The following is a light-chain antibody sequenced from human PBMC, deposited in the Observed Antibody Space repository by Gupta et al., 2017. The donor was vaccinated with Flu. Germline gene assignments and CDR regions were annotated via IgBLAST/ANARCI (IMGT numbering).Light chain of an antibody. CDR1: ALAKQF. CDR3: QSVDSGGTYVV. J-gene: IGLJ2*01. V-gene: IGLV3-25*03. Sequence: SFESPQPPAVSVATAQTAPIISSGDALAKQFAYWYQQRPGQAPLLLLYKDTERPSTIPARFSGSSSGTRATLTISAVEAEDEADYYCQSVDSGGTYVVFGGGTKLTVL. CDR2: KDT.